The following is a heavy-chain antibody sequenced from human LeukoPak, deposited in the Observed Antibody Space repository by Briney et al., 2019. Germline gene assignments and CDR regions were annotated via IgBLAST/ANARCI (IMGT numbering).Heavy chain of an antibody. V-gene: IGHV1-2*02. Sequence: ASVKVSCKASGYTFTGYYMHWVRQAPGQGLEWMGWINPNSGGTNYAQKFQGRVTTTRDTSISTAYMELSRLRSDDTAVYYCARGGYSYGYNPIRFDIWGQGTMVTVSS. CDR1: GYTFTGYY. D-gene: IGHD5-18*01. J-gene: IGHJ3*02. CDR2: INPNSGGT. CDR3: ARGGYSYGYNPIRFDI.